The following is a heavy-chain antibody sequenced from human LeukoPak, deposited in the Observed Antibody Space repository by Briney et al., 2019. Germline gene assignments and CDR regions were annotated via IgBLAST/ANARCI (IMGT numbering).Heavy chain of an antibody. CDR3: ARGLPHYDSSGYYQGY. Sequence: GGSLRLSCASSGFTFSSYTMNWVRQAPGKGLEWVSSISSSSNYIFYADSVKGRFTISRDNAKNSVYLQMNSLRAEDTAVYYCARGLPHYDSSGYYQGYWGQGTLVTVSS. CDR1: GFTFSSYT. D-gene: IGHD3-22*01. J-gene: IGHJ4*02. V-gene: IGHV3-21*01. CDR2: ISSSSNYI.